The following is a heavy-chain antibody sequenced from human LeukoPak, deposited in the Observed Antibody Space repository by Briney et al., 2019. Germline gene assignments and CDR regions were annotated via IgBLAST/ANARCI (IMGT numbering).Heavy chain of an antibody. CDR2: IRGSGET. CDR1: GFSVSYYY. J-gene: IGHJ5*02. Sequence: PGGSLRLSCAVSGFSVSYYYMNWVRQAPGKGLEWVSLIRGSGETFYADSVKGRFTISRDDSMNTVYLQMNSLRVEDTAEYFCARDRAATQDWVEFDPWGQGTLVTVSS. V-gene: IGHV3-66*03. D-gene: IGHD3/OR15-3a*01. CDR3: ARDRAATQDWVEFDP.